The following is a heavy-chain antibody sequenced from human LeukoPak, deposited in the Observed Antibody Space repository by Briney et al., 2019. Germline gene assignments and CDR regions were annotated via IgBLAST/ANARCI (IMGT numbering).Heavy chain of an antibody. J-gene: IGHJ3*02. D-gene: IGHD3-10*01. CDR2: ISAYNGNT. Sequence: AAVKVSCKASGYTFTSYGISWVRQAPGQGLEWMGWISAYNGNTNYAQKLQGRVTMTTDTSTSTAYMELRSLRSDDTAVYYCARDKEYYGSGGNIRDAFDIWGQGTMVTVSS. CDR1: GYTFTSYG. CDR3: ARDKEYYGSGGNIRDAFDI. V-gene: IGHV1-18*01.